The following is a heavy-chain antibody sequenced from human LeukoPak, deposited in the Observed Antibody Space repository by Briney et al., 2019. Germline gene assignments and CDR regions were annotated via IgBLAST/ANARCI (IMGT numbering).Heavy chain of an antibody. CDR3: ARIRSYYDSGYYPYYIDY. Sequence: SSETLSLTCTISGGSVSSNDYYWGWIRQPPGRGLEWIGTIHYSGSTYYKASLKSRVTISIDTSKKQFSLTLSSVTAADTAVYYCARIRSYYDSGYYPYYIDYWGQGILVTVSS. D-gene: IGHD3-22*01. V-gene: IGHV4-39*07. CDR2: IHYSGST. CDR1: GGSVSSNDYY. J-gene: IGHJ4*02.